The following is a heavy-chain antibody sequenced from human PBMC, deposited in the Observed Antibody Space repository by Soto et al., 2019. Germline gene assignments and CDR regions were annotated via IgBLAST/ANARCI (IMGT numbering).Heavy chain of an antibody. Sequence: EVQLLESGGGLVQPGGSLRLSCAASGFTFSSYAMKWVRQAPGKGLEWVSLIGESGTPTYYADSVKGRFTISRDNSGNTLFLEMYGLRAEDTAVYYCARSIPGVRYYGMDVWGQGTTVTVSS. CDR1: GFTFSSYA. V-gene: IGHV3-23*01. CDR2: IGESGTPT. J-gene: IGHJ6*02. D-gene: IGHD2-2*01. CDR3: ARSIPGVRYYGMDV.